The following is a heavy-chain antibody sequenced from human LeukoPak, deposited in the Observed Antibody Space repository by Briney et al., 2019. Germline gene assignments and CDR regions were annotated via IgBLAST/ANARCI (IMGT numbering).Heavy chain of an antibody. V-gene: IGHV3-21*01. CDR1: GFTFSSYG. D-gene: IGHD6-13*01. J-gene: IGHJ4*02. Sequence: PGGSLRLSCAASGFTFSSYGMNWVRQAPGKGLEWVSSISTGSSYIYYADSVKGRFTISRDNAKNSLYLQMNSLRAEDTAVYYCARDVVGSSWSDYWGQGTLVTVSS. CDR3: ARDVVGSSWSDY. CDR2: ISTGSSYI.